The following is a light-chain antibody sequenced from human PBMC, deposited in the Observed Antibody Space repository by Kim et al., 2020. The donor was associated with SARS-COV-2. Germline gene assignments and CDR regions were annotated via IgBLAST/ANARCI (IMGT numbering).Light chain of an antibody. CDR1: QNIFTY. CDR2: SAS. CDR3: QQSFTFPYT. V-gene: IGKV1-39*01. Sequence: DIQMTQSPSSLSASVGDRVTITCRASQNIFTYFNWYQYKPGKAPKLLIHSASSLQSGVPSRFSGSGSGTDFTLTISSLQPDDSATYYCQQSFTFPYTFGQGTKVDIK. J-gene: IGKJ2*01.